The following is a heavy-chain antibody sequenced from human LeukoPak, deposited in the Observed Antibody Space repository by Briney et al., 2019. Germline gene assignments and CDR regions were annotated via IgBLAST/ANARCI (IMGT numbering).Heavy chain of an antibody. CDR1: EFTFSNYG. CDR2: ISYDGGTK. V-gene: IGHV3-30*18. Sequence: GGSLRLSCAAPEFTFSNYGMQWVRQAPGKGLEWVAVISYDGGTKYYADAVKGRFTISRDNSRNTLYLQMNSLRTEDTAVYYCAKEYDSGGYGANFDYWGQGTLVTVSS. J-gene: IGHJ4*02. CDR3: AKEYDSGGYGANFDY. D-gene: IGHD3-10*01.